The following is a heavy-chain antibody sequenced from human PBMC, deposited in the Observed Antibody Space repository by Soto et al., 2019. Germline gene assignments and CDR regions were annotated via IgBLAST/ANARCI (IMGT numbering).Heavy chain of an antibody. J-gene: IGHJ5*02. V-gene: IGHV1-69*01. D-gene: IGHD6-13*01. Sequence: QVQLVQSGAEVKKPGSSVKVSCKASGGTFSSYIISWVRQAPGQGLEWMGGIIPIFATADYAQKFQGRVTITADESTSTAYMELSSLRSEDTAVYYCATAYSSNRYWFDPWGQGTLVTVSS. CDR1: GGTFSSYI. CDR3: ATAYSSNRYWFDP. CDR2: IIPIFATA.